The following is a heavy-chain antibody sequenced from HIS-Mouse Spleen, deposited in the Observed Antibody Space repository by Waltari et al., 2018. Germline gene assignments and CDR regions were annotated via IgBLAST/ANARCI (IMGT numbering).Heavy chain of an antibody. CDR2: IYYSGST. CDR3: ARKRTASGWFDP. Sequence: QLQLQESGPGLVKPSETLSLTCTVPGGPISSSSYYWGWIRQPPGKGLEWIGSIYYSGSTYYNPSLKSRVTISVDTSKNQFSLKLSSVTAADTAVYYCARKRTASGWFDPWGQGTLVTVSS. J-gene: IGHJ5*02. D-gene: IGHD2-21*02. V-gene: IGHV4-39*01. CDR1: GGPISSSSYY.